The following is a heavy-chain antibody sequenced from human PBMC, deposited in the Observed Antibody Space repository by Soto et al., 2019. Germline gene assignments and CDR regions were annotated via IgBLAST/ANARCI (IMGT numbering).Heavy chain of an antibody. CDR3: AHSWSQEVVAASAWFDP. Sequence: QITLKESGPTLVNPTQTLPLTCTFSGFSLSTSGVGVGWIRQPPGKALEWLALIYWDDDKRYSPSLKSRLTSTKDTSKTQVVLTMTNMDPVDTATYYCAHSWSQEVVAASAWFDPWGQGTLVTVSS. D-gene: IGHD2-15*01. V-gene: IGHV2-5*02. J-gene: IGHJ5*02. CDR2: IYWDDDK. CDR1: GFSLSTSGVG.